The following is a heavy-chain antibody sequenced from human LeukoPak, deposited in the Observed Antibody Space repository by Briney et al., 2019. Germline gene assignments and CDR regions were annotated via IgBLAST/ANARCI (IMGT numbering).Heavy chain of an antibody. CDR1: GFTVSSNY. Sequence: GGSLRLSCAASGFTVSSNYMSWVRQAPGKGLEWVSVIYSGGSTYYADSVKGRFTISRDNSKNTLYLQMSSLRAEDTAVYYCARGEGDSGSYYDNGYFDFWGQGTLVTVSS. CDR3: ARGEGDSGSYYDNGYFDF. V-gene: IGHV3-66*01. D-gene: IGHD3-10*01. CDR2: IYSGGST. J-gene: IGHJ4*02.